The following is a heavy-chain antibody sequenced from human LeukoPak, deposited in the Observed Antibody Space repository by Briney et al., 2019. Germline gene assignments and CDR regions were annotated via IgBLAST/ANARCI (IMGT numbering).Heavy chain of an antibody. J-gene: IGHJ5*02. Sequence: ASVKVSCKASGYTFTSYAMHWVRQAPGQRLEWMGWINAGNGNTKYSQEFQGRVTITRDTSASTAYMELDILRSEDVAVCYCARSGYEYSSQDGNWFDPWGQGTLVTVSS. CDR2: INAGNGNT. D-gene: IGHD5-12*01. CDR3: ARSGYEYSSQDGNWFDP. V-gene: IGHV1-3*03. CDR1: GYTFTSYA.